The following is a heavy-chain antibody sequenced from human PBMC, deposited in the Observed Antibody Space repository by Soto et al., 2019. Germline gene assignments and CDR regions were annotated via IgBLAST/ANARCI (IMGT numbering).Heavy chain of an antibody. CDR2: VSGSGVST. Sequence: GGSLRLSCAASGFTFSSYAMNWVRQAPGKGLEWVSTVSGSGVSTYYADSVKGRFTISRDNSKNTLFLQMNSLRAEDTAVYSCAKSRVVVVPAANDAFDMWGQGTMVTVSS. CDR1: GFTFSSYA. D-gene: IGHD2-2*01. V-gene: IGHV3-23*01. J-gene: IGHJ3*02. CDR3: AKSRVVVVPAANDAFDM.